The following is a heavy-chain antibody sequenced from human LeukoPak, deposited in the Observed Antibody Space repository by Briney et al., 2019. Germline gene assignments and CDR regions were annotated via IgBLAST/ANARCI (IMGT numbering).Heavy chain of an antibody. CDR2: MYNRGNT. V-gene: IGHV4-59*01. D-gene: IGHD4-23*01. CDR3: AATIKRDYGGTNLDY. J-gene: IGHJ4*02. Sequence: SETLSFTCTVSGGSISSFYWSWIRQPPGKGLEWIGYMYNRGNTNYNPSLKSRVTISEDTSQNQLSLQLRSVTAADTAVYYCAATIKRDYGGTNLDYWGQGTLVTVSS. CDR1: GGSISSFY.